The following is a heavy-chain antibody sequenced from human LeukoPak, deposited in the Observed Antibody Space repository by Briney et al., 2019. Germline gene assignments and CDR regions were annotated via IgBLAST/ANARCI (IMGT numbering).Heavy chain of an antibody. V-gene: IGHV4-59*01. D-gene: IGHD6-19*01. CDR3: ARDNRGYSSGRGWFDP. Sequence: PSETLSLTCTVSGGSISSYYWSWIRQPPGKGLEWIGYIYYSGSTNYNPSLKSRVTISVDTSKNQFSLKLSSVTAADTAVYYCARDNRGYSSGRGWFDPWGQGTLVTVSS. CDR1: GGSISSYY. J-gene: IGHJ5*02. CDR2: IYYSGST.